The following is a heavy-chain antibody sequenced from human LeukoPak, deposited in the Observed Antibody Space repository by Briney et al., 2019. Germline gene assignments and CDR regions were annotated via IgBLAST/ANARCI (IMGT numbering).Heavy chain of an antibody. J-gene: IGHJ4*02. Sequence: SETLSLTCAVYGGSLSGHYWTWVRQPPGKGLEWIGEIKQSERTNYNPSLKSRVTISIDTSKNQFSLKLTSVTAADTAVYYCAREGLKNVHNPLGYWGQGTLVTVPS. CDR1: GGSLSGHY. CDR2: IKQSERT. V-gene: IGHV4-34*01. CDR3: AREGLKNVHNPLGY. D-gene: IGHD5-24*01.